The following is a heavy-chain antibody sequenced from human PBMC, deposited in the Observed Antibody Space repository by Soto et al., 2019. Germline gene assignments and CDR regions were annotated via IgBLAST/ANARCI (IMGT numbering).Heavy chain of an antibody. Sequence: QVQLVESGGGVVQPGRSLRLSCAASGFTFSSYAMHWVRQAPGKGLEWVAVISYDGSNKNHADTVKGRFTISRDNSKNTLYLQMNSLRAEDTAVYYCARGYDFWSGHYYPYGMDVWGQGTTVTVSS. J-gene: IGHJ6*02. CDR1: GFTFSSYA. D-gene: IGHD3-3*01. CDR2: ISYDGSNK. CDR3: ARGYDFWSGHYYPYGMDV. V-gene: IGHV3-30-3*01.